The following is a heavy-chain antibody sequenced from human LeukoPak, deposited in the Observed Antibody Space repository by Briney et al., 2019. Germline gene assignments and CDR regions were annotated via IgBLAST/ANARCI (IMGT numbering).Heavy chain of an antibody. CDR1: GFTFASYG. Sequence: PGGTLRLSCAASGFTFASYGMSWVRQAPGKGLEWVSAISGSGGSTYYADSVKGRFTFSRDNSKNTLYLQMNSLRAEDTAIYYCAKDLSYYYDSSAYSPADAFDIWGQGTMVTV. CDR2: ISGSGGST. CDR3: AKDLSYYYDSSAYSPADAFDI. V-gene: IGHV3-23*01. J-gene: IGHJ3*02. D-gene: IGHD3-22*01.